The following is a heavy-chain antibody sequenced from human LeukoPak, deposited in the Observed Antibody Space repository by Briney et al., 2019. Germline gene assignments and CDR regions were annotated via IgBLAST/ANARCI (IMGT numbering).Heavy chain of an antibody. CDR3: AKEGGGYSYGFQN. J-gene: IGHJ4*02. CDR2: ISDSGDDT. CDR1: GFTFSNYV. V-gene: IGHV3-23*01. Sequence: GGSLRLSCTGSGFTFSNYVMSWVRQAPGKRLEWVSGISDSGDDTDYADSVKGRFTISRDNSKNTLYLEMNSLRAEDTAVYYCAKEGGGYSYGFQNWGQGTLVTVSS. D-gene: IGHD5-18*01.